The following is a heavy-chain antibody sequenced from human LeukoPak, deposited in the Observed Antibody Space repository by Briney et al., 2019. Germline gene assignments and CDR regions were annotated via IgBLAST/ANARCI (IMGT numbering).Heavy chain of an antibody. CDR2: ISGSGGST. Sequence: GGSLRLSCAASGFTFGSYAMSWVRQAPGKGLEWVSAISGSGGSTYYADSVKGRLAISRDNSKNTLYVQMNSLRAEDTAVYYCAKDIVVGVTWAFDIWGQGTMVTVSS. J-gene: IGHJ3*02. CDR1: GFTFGSYA. CDR3: AKDIVVGVTWAFDI. V-gene: IGHV3-23*01. D-gene: IGHD1-26*01.